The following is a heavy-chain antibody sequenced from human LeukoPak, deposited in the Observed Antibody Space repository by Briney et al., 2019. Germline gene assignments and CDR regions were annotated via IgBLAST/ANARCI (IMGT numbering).Heavy chain of an antibody. CDR1: GFTFSSYS. Sequence: PGGSLRLSCAASGFTFSSYSMNWVRQAPGKGLEWVSSISSSSSYIYYADSVKGRFTISRDNAKNSLYLQMNSLRAEDTAVYYCARGRLRFLEWLLPPFDYWGQGTLVTVSS. V-gene: IGHV3-21*01. D-gene: IGHD3-3*01. CDR2: ISSSSSYI. CDR3: ARGRLRFLEWLLPPFDY. J-gene: IGHJ4*02.